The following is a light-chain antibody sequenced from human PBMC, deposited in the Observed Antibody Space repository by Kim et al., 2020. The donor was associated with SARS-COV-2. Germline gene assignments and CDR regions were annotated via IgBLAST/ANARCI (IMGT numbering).Light chain of an antibody. CDR3: CSYAGSSSFAV. J-gene: IGLJ7*01. V-gene: IGLV2-23*02. CDR2: EVS. Sequence: QSVLTKPASVSGSPGQSITISCTGTSSDVGSYNLVSWYQQHPGKAPKLMIYEVSKRPSGVSNRFSGSKSGNTASLTISGLQAEDEADYYCCSYAGSSSFAVFGGGTQLTVL. CDR1: SSDVGSYNL.